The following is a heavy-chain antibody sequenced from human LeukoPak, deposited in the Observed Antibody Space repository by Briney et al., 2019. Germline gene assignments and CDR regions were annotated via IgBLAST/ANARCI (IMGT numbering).Heavy chain of an antibody. Sequence: GGSLRLSCAASGFTFSSYAMSWVRQAPGKGLEWVSAISGSGGSTYYADSVKGRFTISRDNSKNTLYLQMNSLRAEDTAVYYCATDNWNYVSYFDYWGQGTLVTVSS. CDR1: GFTFSSYA. D-gene: IGHD1-7*01. J-gene: IGHJ4*02. CDR3: ATDNWNYVSYFDY. V-gene: IGHV3-23*01. CDR2: ISGSGGST.